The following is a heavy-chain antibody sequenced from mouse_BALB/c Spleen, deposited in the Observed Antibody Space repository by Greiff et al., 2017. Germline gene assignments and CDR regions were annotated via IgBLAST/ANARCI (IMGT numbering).Heavy chain of an antibody. V-gene: IGHV5-6-5*01. CDR3: AIITTVVEGTWFAY. CDR2: ISSGGST. D-gene: IGHD1-1*01. CDR1: GFTFSSYA. Sequence: EVQLVESGGGLVKPGGSLKLSCAASGFTFSSYAMSWVRQTPEKRLEWVASISSGGSTYYPDSVKGRFTISRDNARNILYLQMSSLRSEDTAMYYCAIITTVVEGTWFAYWGQGTLVTVSA. J-gene: IGHJ3*01.